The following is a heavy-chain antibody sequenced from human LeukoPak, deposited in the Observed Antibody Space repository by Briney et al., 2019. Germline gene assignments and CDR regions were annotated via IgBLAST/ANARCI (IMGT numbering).Heavy chain of an antibody. V-gene: IGHV3-30*03. CDR3: AIHSEQQLANY. CDR2: ISHDGSNK. CDR1: GFTFSSYG. J-gene: IGHJ4*02. D-gene: IGHD6-13*01. Sequence: GGSLRLSCAASGFTFSSYGMHWVRQAPGKGLEWVAVISHDGSNKYYADSVKGRFTTSRDNSKNTLFLQMSSLRAEDTAVYYRAIHSEQQLANYWGQGTLVTVSS.